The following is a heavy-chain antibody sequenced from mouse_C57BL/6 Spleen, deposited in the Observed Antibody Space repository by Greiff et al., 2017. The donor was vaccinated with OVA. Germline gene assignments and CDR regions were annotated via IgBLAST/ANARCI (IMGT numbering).Heavy chain of an antibody. V-gene: IGHV1-55*01. CDR1: GYTFTSYW. CDR2: IYPGSGST. CDR3: ARSGGYDVWFAY. Sequence: QVQLQQPGAELVKPGASVKMSCKASGYTFTSYWITWVKQRPGQGLGWIGDIYPGSGSTNYNEKFKSKATLTVDTSSSTAYMQLSSLTSEDSAVYYCARSGGYDVWFAYWGQGTLVTVSA. D-gene: IGHD2-2*01. J-gene: IGHJ3*01.